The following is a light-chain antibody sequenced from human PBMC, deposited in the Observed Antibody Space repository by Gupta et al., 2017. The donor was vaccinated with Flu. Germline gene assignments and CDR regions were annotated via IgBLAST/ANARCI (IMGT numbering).Light chain of an antibody. CDR1: SRDVVSYNL. CDR3: CSYEGSGTYDV. J-gene: IGLJ1*01. V-gene: IGLV2-23*01. Sequence: ITISCTGTSRDVVSYNLVSWYQQYPGKAPKLMMYEGSKRPSGVSNRFSGSKSGNTASLTISGLQADDEAEYYCCSYEGSGTYDVFGTGTKVTVL. CDR2: EGS.